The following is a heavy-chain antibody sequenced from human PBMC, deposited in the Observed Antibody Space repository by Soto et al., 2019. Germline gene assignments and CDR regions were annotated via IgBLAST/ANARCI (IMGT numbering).Heavy chain of an antibody. J-gene: IGHJ4*02. CDR1: GGSVSDKTYY. V-gene: IGHV4-61*01. Sequence: SETLSLTCSVSGGSVSDKTYYWGWIRQPPGKRLEWIGYVYYSGTTNYNPSLKIRVTISVDLSKNRFSLRLSSVTTADTALYYCARTTAVPNTLRSRYFFDYWGQGTLVTVSS. CDR3: ARTTAVPNTLRSRYFFDY. CDR2: VYYSGTT. D-gene: IGHD4-17*01.